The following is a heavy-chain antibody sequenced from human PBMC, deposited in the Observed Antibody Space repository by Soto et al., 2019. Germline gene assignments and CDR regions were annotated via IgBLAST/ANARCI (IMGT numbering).Heavy chain of an antibody. V-gene: IGHV3-23*01. D-gene: IGHD4-17*01. CDR2: ISGSGGST. Sequence: EVQLLESGGGLVQPGGSLRLSCAASGFTFSSYAMSWVRQAPGKGLEWVSAISGSGGSTYYADSVKGRFTISRDNSKNPLDLQMNRLRAEDTAVYYCAKDKGTVTTGGYFEYWGQGTLVTVSS. CDR1: GFTFSSYA. CDR3: AKDKGTVTTGGYFEY. J-gene: IGHJ4*02.